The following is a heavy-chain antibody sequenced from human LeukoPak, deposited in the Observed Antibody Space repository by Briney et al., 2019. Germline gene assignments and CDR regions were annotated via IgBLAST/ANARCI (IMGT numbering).Heavy chain of an antibody. CDR1: GVTFRSYD. J-gene: IGHJ6*02. Sequence: GGSLRLSCAASGVTFRSYDVHWVRQAPGKGLEWVAVIWYDGSNKYYGDSVEGRFTISRDNSKNTLFLQMNSLRAEDTAVYYCAREGTAMTTYYAMDVWGQGTTVTVSS. CDR2: IWYDGSNK. D-gene: IGHD5-18*01. CDR3: AREGTAMTTYYAMDV. V-gene: IGHV3-33*01.